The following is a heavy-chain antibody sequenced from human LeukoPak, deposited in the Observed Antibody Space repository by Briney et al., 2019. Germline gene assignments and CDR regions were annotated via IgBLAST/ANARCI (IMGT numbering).Heavy chain of an antibody. V-gene: IGHV1-69*04. D-gene: IGHD2-2*01. Sequence: SVKVSCEASGGTFSSYAISWVRQAPGQGLEWMGRIIPILGIANYAQKFQGRVTITADKSTSTAYMELSSLRSEDTAVYYCARGTRMPHYYYYGMDVWGQGTTVTVSS. CDR1: GGTFSSYA. CDR2: IIPILGIA. CDR3: ARGTRMPHYYYYGMDV. J-gene: IGHJ6*02.